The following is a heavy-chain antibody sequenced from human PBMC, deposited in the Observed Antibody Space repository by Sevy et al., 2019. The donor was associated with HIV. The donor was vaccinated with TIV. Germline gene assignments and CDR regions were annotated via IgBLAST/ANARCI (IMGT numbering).Heavy chain of an antibody. CDR3: ARSRPSIAAAGYFDY. Sequence: ASVKVSCKASGYTFTSYGISWVRQAPGQGLEWMGWISAYNGNTNYAQKLQGRVTMTTDTSTSTVYMELRSLRSDDTAVYYCARSRPSIAAAGYFDYWGQGTLVTVSS. CDR2: ISAYNGNT. V-gene: IGHV1-18*04. CDR1: GYTFTSYG. D-gene: IGHD6-13*01. J-gene: IGHJ4*02.